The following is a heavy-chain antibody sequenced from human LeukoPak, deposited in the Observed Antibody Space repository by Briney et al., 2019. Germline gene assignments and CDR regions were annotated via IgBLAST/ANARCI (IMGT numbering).Heavy chain of an antibody. J-gene: IGHJ4*02. Sequence: GGSLRLSCAASGFTFSSNEMNWVRQAPGKGLEWVSYISSSGTTTHYADSVKGRFTISRDTAKNSLYLQMNSLRAEDTAVYYCARYNYDSSSFYSDWGQGTLVTVSS. CDR2: ISSSGTTT. D-gene: IGHD3-22*01. V-gene: IGHV3-48*03. CDR3: ARYNYDSSSFYSD. CDR1: GFTFSSNE.